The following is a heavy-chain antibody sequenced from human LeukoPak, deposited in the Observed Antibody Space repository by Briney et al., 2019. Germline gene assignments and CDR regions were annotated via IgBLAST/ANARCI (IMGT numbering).Heavy chain of an antibody. CDR2: INPSGGST. V-gene: IGHV1-46*01. CDR3: ARDGVGATSVDP. D-gene: IGHD1-26*01. J-gene: IGHJ5*02. Sequence: ASVKVSCKASGYTFTSYYMHWVRQAPGQGLEWMGIINPSGGSTSYAQKFQGRVTMTRDMSTSTVYMELSSLRSEDTAVYYCARDGVGATSVDPWGQGTLVTVSS. CDR1: GYTFTSYY.